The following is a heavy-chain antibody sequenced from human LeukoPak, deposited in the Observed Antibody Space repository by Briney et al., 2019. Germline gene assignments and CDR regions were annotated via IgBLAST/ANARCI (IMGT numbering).Heavy chain of an antibody. CDR1: GGSISNYH. CDR2: IHYSGST. CDR3: ARLRYDYDCPFDF. J-gene: IGHJ4*02. Sequence: SETLSLTCTVSGGSISNYHWTWIRQPPGRGLEWIGLIHYSGSTNYNPSLKSRVTISVDTSKNQFSLKLSSVTAADTAVYYCARLRYDYDCPFDFWGPGTLVTVSS. D-gene: IGHD3-22*01. V-gene: IGHV4-59*01.